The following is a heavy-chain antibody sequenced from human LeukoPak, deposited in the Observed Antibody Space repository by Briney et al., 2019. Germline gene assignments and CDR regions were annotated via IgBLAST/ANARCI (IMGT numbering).Heavy chain of an antibody. CDR2: INHSGST. D-gene: IGHD6-13*01. Sequence: SETLSLTCAVYGGSFSGYYWSWIRHPPGNGLEWIGEINHSGSTNYNPSLKSRVTISVDTSKNQFSLKLSSVTAADTAVYYCAREAVTGIAAAGIGFDPWGQGTLVTVSS. J-gene: IGHJ5*02. CDR1: GGSFSGYY. V-gene: IGHV4-34*01. CDR3: AREAVTGIAAAGIGFDP.